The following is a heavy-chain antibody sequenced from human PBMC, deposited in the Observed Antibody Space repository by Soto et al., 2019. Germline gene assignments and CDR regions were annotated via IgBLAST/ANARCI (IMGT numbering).Heavy chain of an antibody. Sequence: QGHLVQSGAEVKKPGTSVKVSCKASGYTFTRYGISWVRQAPGQGLEWMGWISGYNGDTNYAQNLQGKGTXTXAXSXXTAYMELRSLTSDDTAVYYCAKNGQPPYYYYGLDVWGQGTTVTVSS. CDR3: AKNGQPPYYYYGLDV. J-gene: IGHJ6*02. D-gene: IGHD2-8*01. CDR1: GYTFTRYG. CDR2: ISGYNGDT. V-gene: IGHV1-18*01.